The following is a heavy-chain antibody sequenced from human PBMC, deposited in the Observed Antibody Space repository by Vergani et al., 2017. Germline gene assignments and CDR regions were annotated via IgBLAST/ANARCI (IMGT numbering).Heavy chain of an antibody. D-gene: IGHD3-22*01. CDR3: ARSHYYDSSGYYYEGSFDY. CDR2: IWYDGSNK. CDR1: GFTFSSYG. V-gene: IGHV3-33*01. Sequence: QVQLVESGGGVVQPGRSLRLSCAASGFTFSSYGMHWVRQAPGKGLEWVAVIWYDGSNKYYADSVKGRFTISRDNSKNTLYLQMNSLRAEDTAVYYCARSHYYDSSGYYYEGSFDYWGQGTLVTVSS. J-gene: IGHJ4*02.